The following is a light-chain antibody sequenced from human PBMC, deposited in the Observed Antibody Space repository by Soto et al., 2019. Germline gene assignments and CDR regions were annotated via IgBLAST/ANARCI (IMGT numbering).Light chain of an antibody. J-gene: IGKJ3*01. CDR1: QSVSRD. CDR3: QHRHN. Sequence: DIVLTQSPATLSLSPRERATLSCRASQSVSRDFAWYQQKPGQAPRLLIYDASIRATGIPARFSGSGSGTDFTLTINSLQPEDFAVYYCQHRHNFGPGTKVDF. CDR2: DAS. V-gene: IGKV3-11*01.